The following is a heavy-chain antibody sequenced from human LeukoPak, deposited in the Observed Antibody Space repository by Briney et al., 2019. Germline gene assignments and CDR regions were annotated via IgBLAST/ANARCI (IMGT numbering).Heavy chain of an antibody. CDR1: GFTFSSNA. V-gene: IGHV3-30-3*01. CDR3: VRDRRDGRNLAYHFDF. Sequence: GGSLRLSCAASGFTFSSNAMHWVRQAPGKGLEWVAVMSYDGTSEYYADSVRGRFTISRDHSQNMLHLQMNSLRDEDTALYYCVRDRRDGRNLAYHFDFWGQGTLVTVSS. D-gene: IGHD5-24*01. CDR2: MSYDGTSE. J-gene: IGHJ4*02.